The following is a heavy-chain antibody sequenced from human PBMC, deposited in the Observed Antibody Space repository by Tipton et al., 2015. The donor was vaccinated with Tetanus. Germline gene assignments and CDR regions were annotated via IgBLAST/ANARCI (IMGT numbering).Heavy chain of an antibody. V-gene: IGHV3-30*18. CDR1: GFTFSSYG. CDR2: ISYDGSNK. J-gene: IGHJ4*02. CDR3: AKEVYDSSGYSVPFDY. Sequence: AASGFTFSSYGMHWVRQAPGKGLEWVAVISYDGSNKYYADSVKGRFTISRDNSKNTLYLQMNSLRAEDTAVYYCAKEVYDSSGYSVPFDYWGQGTLVTVSS. D-gene: IGHD3-22*01.